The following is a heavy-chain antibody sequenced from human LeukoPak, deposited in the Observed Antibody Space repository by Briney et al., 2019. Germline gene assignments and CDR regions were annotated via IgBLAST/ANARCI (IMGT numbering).Heavy chain of an antibody. V-gene: IGHV4-61*08. Sequence: SETLSLTCTVSGGSISSGGYYWSWIRQPPGKGQEWIGYIYYSGGTNYNPSLKSRVTISVDTSKNQFSLKLSSVTAADTAVYYCARGTYYYDSSGYSDYYFDYWGQGTLVTVSS. CDR1: GGSISSGGYY. CDR2: IYYSGGT. J-gene: IGHJ4*02. CDR3: ARGTYYYDSSGYSDYYFDY. D-gene: IGHD3-22*01.